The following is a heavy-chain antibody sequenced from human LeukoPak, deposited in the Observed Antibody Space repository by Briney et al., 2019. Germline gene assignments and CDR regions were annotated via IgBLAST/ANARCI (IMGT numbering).Heavy chain of an antibody. D-gene: IGHD3-9*01. J-gene: IGHJ6*02. V-gene: IGHV4-59*01. CDR2: IYYIGST. Sequence: SETLSLTCTVSGGSISSYYWSWIRQPPGKGLEWIGYIYYIGSTNYNPSLKSRVTISVDTSKNQFSLKLSSVTAADTAVYYCARVDILTGPPSVYYYYGMDVWGQGTTVTVSS. CDR1: GGSISSYY. CDR3: ARVDILTGPPSVYYYYGMDV.